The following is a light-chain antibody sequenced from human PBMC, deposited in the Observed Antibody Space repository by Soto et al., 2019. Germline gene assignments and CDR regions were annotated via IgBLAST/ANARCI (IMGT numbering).Light chain of an antibody. V-gene: IGKV3D-15*01. CDR2: GAS. CDR3: QQYNNWTLS. J-gene: IGKJ4*01. CDR1: EGVSS. Sequence: ENVLTRSAGTLSLSPGERATLSCRASEGVSSIAWYQQKPGQTPRILIYGASTRATGIPARFSGSVSGTEFDLTISSLQSEDFAVYYCQQYNNWTLSSGGGTKVEIK.